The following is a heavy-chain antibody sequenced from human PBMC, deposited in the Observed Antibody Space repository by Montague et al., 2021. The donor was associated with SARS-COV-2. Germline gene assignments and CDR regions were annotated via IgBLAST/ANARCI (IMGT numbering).Heavy chain of an antibody. CDR1: GGSFSDYH. Sequence: SETLSLTCAVYGGSFSDYHWTWIRQSPGGGLEWIGQINYGGSTKYNPSRRSRVTISIDTSKNQFSLKLTSVTAADTAVYYCARGAPGNWGQGTLVTVSS. D-gene: IGHD1-1*01. CDR3: ARGAPGN. V-gene: IGHV4-34*01. J-gene: IGHJ4*02. CDR2: INYGGST.